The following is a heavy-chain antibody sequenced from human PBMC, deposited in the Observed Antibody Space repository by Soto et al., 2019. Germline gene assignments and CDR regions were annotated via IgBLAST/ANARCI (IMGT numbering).Heavy chain of an antibody. V-gene: IGHV1-18*01. Sequence: QVQLVQSGAEVKKPGASVKVSCKASGYTFTSYGISWVRQAPGQGLEWMGWISAYNGNTKNAQKFQGRVTMTTDTSTNTAYMDLRTLRSDVTAVYYCARYPNYFDYWGQGTLVTVSS. CDR2: ISAYNGNT. CDR1: GYTFTSYG. J-gene: IGHJ4*02. CDR3: ARYPNYFDY.